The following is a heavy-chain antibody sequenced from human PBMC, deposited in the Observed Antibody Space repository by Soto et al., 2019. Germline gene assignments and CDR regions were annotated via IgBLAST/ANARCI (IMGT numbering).Heavy chain of an antibody. CDR1: GFTFSSYA. D-gene: IGHD3-10*01. CDR2: ISGDGRTT. CDR3: AGGDYSGAGTFYLTDH. J-gene: IGHJ4*02. Sequence: GGSLRLSCAASGFTFSSYAMSWVRQAPGKGPEWVSRISGDGRTTTYADSVRGRFTISRDNAKYTVYLQMNSLRAEDTAVYYCAGGDYSGAGTFYLTDHWGQGTLVTVSS. V-gene: IGHV3-74*01.